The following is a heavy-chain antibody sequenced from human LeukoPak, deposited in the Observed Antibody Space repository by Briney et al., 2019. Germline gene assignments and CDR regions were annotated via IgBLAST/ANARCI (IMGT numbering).Heavy chain of an antibody. V-gene: IGHV3-23*01. Sequence: GGSLRLSCAASGFTFSSYEMNWVRQAPGKGLEWVSAISGSGGSTYYADSVKGRFTISRDNSKNTLYLQMNSLRAEDTAVYYCVKELDSSGYFDFWGQGTLVTVSS. D-gene: IGHD3-22*01. CDR1: GFTFSSYE. CDR2: ISGSGGST. CDR3: VKELDSSGYFDF. J-gene: IGHJ4*02.